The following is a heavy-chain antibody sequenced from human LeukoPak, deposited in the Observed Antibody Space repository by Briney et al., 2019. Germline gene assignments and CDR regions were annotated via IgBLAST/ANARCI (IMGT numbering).Heavy chain of an antibody. CDR1: GYTFTSYY. Sequence: ASVKVSCKASGYTFTSYYMHWVRQAPGQGLEWMGIINPSGGSTSYAQKFQGRVTMTRDTSTSTVYMELSSLRSEDTAVYYRARESSSGWPDYWGQGTLITVSS. CDR3: ARESSSGWPDY. V-gene: IGHV1-46*01. CDR2: INPSGGST. J-gene: IGHJ4*02. D-gene: IGHD6-19*01.